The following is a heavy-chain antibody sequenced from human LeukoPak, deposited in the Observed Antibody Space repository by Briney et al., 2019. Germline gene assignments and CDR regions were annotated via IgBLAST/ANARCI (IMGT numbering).Heavy chain of an antibody. CDR1: GFTFSSYA. D-gene: IGHD2-8*01. CDR3: AKVSGLYSGYFDY. V-gene: IGHV3-23*01. CDR2: ISGGGGST. Sequence: GGSLRFSCEASGFTFSSYAMSWVRQAPGKGLEWVSLISGGGGSTYYADSVKGRFTISRDNSKNTLYLQMNSLRAEDTAVYYCAKVSGLYSGYFDYWGQGTLVTVSS. J-gene: IGHJ4*02.